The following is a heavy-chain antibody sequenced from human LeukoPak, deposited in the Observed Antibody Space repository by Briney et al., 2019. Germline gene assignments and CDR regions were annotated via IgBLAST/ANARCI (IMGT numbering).Heavy chain of an antibody. V-gene: IGHV3-23*01. CDR3: ANGIPYYGSGFPFDY. J-gene: IGHJ4*02. Sequence: GGSLRLSCAASGFTFSSYAMSWVRQAPGKGLEWVSAISGSGGSTYYADPVKGRFTISRDNSKNTLYLQMNSLRAEDTAVYYCANGIPYYGSGFPFDYWGQGTLVTVSS. D-gene: IGHD3-10*01. CDR2: ISGSGGST. CDR1: GFTFSSYA.